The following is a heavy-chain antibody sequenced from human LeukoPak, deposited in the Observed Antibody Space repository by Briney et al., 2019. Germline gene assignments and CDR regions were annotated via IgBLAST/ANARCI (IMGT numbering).Heavy chain of an antibody. CDR2: ISAYNGNT. J-gene: IGHJ6*03. CDR3: ARRDILTGYYYYYYMDV. CDR1: GYTFTSYG. V-gene: IGHV1-18*01. Sequence: ASVKVSCKASGYTFTSYGISWVRQAPGQGLEWMGWISAYNGNTNYAQKLQGRVTMTTDTSTSTAYMELRSLRSDDTDVYYCARRDILTGYYYYYYMDVWGKGTTVTVSS. D-gene: IGHD3-9*01.